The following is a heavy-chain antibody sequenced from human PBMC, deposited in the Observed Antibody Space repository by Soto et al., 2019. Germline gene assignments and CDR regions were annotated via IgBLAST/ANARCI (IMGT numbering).Heavy chain of an antibody. J-gene: IGHJ4*02. CDR3: SREGPHFGY. V-gene: IGHV1-69*06. Sequence: SVRVSCQDSGATFSSYAISWVRQTPLQGLEWMGGINPIFGTPHYSQKYQGRFTIIADTFTNTAYMELTRLTSDDTSVYFCSREGPHFGYWGQRNLVTVPS. CDR1: GATFSSYA. CDR2: INPIFGTP.